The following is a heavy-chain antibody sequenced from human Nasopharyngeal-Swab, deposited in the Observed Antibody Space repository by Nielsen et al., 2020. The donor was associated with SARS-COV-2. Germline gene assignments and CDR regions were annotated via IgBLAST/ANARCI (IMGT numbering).Heavy chain of an antibody. V-gene: IGHV3-23*01. J-gene: IGHJ4*02. Sequence: GESLKISCAASGFTFSSYAMSWVRQAPGKGPEWVSAISGSGGSTYYADSVKGRFTISRDNSKNTLYLQMNSLRAEDTAVYYCAKDLTMTTVTTGYYFDYWGQGTLVTVSS. CDR1: GFTFSSYA. D-gene: IGHD4-11*01. CDR3: AKDLTMTTVTTGYYFDY. CDR2: ISGSGGST.